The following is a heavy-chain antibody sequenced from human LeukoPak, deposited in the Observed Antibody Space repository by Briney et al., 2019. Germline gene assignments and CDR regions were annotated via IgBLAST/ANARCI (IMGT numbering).Heavy chain of an antibody. CDR3: ARDVGPSKGGSGSFDY. D-gene: IGHD3-10*01. V-gene: IGHV1-69*04. CDR2: IIPILGIA. Sequence: GASVKVSCKASGGTFSSYAISWVRQAPGQGVEWMGRIIPILGIANYAQKFQGRVTITADKSTSTAYMELSSLRSEDTAVYYCARDVGPSKGGSGSFDYWGQGTLVTVSS. J-gene: IGHJ4*02. CDR1: GGTFSSYA.